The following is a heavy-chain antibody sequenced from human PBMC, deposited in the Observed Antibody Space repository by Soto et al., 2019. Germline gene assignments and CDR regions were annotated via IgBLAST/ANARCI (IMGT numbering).Heavy chain of an antibody. CDR2: ISWNSGSI. CDR3: AKSKTVPGSSPGMDV. V-gene: IGHV3-9*01. Sequence: HPGGSLRLSCAASGFTFDDYAMHWVRQAPGKGLEWVSGISWNSGSIGYADSVKGRFTISRDNAKNSLYLQMNSLRAEDTALYYCAKSKTVPGSSPGMDVWGQGTTVTVSS. D-gene: IGHD3-10*01. CDR1: GFTFDDYA. J-gene: IGHJ6*02.